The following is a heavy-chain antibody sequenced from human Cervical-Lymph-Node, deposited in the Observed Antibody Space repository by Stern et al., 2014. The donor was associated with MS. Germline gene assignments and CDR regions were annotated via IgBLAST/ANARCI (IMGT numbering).Heavy chain of an antibody. CDR1: GGTFSKFP. J-gene: IGHJ5*02. D-gene: IGHD6-13*01. Sequence: VQLVESGAEVTKPGSSVKGYCKASGGTFSKFPSSWVRQAPGQGLEWMGGIFPVCGTPTYAQEFRGRVTITADVSTSTVYMELSSLRSDDTAVYYCALSSETSDRWYALGYDLWGQGTLVTVSS. CDR2: IFPVCGTP. CDR3: ALSSETSDRWYALGYDL. V-gene: IGHV1-69*01.